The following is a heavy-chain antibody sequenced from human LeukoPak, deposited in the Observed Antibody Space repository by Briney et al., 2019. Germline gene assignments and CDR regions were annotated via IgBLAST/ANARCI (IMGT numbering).Heavy chain of an antibody. Sequence: SVKVSCKASGGTFISYAISWVRQAPGQGREWMGRIIPIFGTANYAQKFQGRVTITTDESTSTAYMELSSLRSEDTAVYYCARGPYGDYEPFGFDYWGQGTLVTVSS. V-gene: IGHV1-69*05. CDR2: IIPIFGTA. CDR3: ARGPYGDYEPFGFDY. D-gene: IGHD4-17*01. J-gene: IGHJ4*02. CDR1: GGTFISYA.